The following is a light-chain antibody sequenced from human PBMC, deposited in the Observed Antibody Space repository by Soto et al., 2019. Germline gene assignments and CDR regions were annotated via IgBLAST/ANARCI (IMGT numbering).Light chain of an antibody. CDR3: SSYTTSSSYV. CDR1: SSDVGGFNY. CDR2: DVY. Sequence: QPVSVSGSPGQSITISCTGTSSDVGGFNYVSWYQQHPGKAPKLLIFDVYSRPSGISNRFSGSKSGNTASLTISGLQAEDEADYYCSSYTTSSSYVFGAGTKVTVL. V-gene: IGLV2-14*01. J-gene: IGLJ1*01.